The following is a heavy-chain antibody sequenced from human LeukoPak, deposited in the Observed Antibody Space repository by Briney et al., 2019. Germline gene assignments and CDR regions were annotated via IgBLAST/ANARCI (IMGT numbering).Heavy chain of an antibody. CDR1: GGTFSSYA. Sequence: SVKVSCKASGGTFSSYAISWVRQAPGQGLEWMGGIIPIFGTANYAQTFQGRVTITADESTSSAYMEQSSLRSEDTAVYYCARASAADTYYYYYMDVWGKGTTVTVSS. V-gene: IGHV1-69*13. CDR3: ARASAADTYYYYYMDV. CDR2: IIPIFGTA. J-gene: IGHJ6*03. D-gene: IGHD6-13*01.